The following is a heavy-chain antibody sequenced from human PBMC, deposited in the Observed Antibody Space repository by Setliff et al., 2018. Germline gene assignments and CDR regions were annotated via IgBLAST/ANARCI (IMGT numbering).Heavy chain of an antibody. CDR2: LIPMFGTP. CDR3: VRGPYYSGQWLVFVP. V-gene: IGHV1-69*05. Sequence: CKASGDSFSNYAISWVRQAPGQGLEWMGGLIPMFGTPGYAQKFQGRFTISRDNAKNSLYLQMNSLRAEDTAVYYCVRGPYYSGQWLVFVPWGQGTLVTVSS. J-gene: IGHJ5*02. D-gene: IGHD6-19*01. CDR1: GDSFSNYA.